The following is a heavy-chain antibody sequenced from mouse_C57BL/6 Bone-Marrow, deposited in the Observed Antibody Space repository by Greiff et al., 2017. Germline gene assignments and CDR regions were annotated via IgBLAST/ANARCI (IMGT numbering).Heavy chain of an antibody. D-gene: IGHD1-1*02. V-gene: IGHV1-52*01. CDR3: ARGGSQFAY. J-gene: IGHJ3*01. CDR1: GYTFTSYW. CDR2: IDPSDRET. Sequence: QVQLQQPGAELVRPGSSVKLSCKASGYTFTSYWMHWVKQRPIQGLEWIGNIDPSDRETHYNQKFKDKATLTVDKSSSTAYMQLSSLTSEDSAVYYCARGGSQFAYWGQGTLVTVSA.